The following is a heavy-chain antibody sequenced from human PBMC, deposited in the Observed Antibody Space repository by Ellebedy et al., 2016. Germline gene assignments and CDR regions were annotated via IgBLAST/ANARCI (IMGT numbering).Heavy chain of an antibody. CDR2: INHSGST. CDR1: GGSFSGYY. Sequence: SETLSLXXAVYGGSFSGYYWSWIRQPPGKGLEWIGEINHSGSTNYNPSLKSRVTISVDTSKNQFSLKLSSVTAADTAVYYCARFNVVVTAMSPYWGQGTLVTVSS. CDR3: ARFNVVVTAMSPY. J-gene: IGHJ4*02. V-gene: IGHV4-34*01. D-gene: IGHD2-21*02.